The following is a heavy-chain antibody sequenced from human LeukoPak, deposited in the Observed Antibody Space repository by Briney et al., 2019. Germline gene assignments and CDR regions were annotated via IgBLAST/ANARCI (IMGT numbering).Heavy chain of an antibody. J-gene: IGHJ4*02. V-gene: IGHV4-59*01. CDR2: IYYSGST. CDR1: GGAISSYY. CDR3: ARDRGGHDY. D-gene: IGHD3-16*01. Sequence: SETLSLTCTVSGGAISSYYWSWIRQPPGKGLEWIGYIYYSGSTNYNPSLKSRVTISVDTSKNQFSLKLSSVTAADTAVYYCARDRGGHDYWGQGTLVTVSS.